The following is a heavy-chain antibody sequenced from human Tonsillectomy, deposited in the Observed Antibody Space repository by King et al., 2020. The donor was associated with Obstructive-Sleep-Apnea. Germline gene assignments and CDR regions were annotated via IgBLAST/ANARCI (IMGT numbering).Heavy chain of an antibody. Sequence: QLVQSGAEVKKPGASVKVSCKASGYTFTSYGISWVRQAPGQGLEWMGWISAYNGNTNYAQKLQGRVTMTTDTSTSTAYMELRSLRSDVTAVYYCARATAMEYYYYGMDVWGQGTTVTVSS. V-gene: IGHV1-18*01. CDR3: ARATAMEYYYYGMDV. D-gene: IGHD2-21*02. CDR2: ISAYNGNT. CDR1: GYTFTSYG. J-gene: IGHJ6*02.